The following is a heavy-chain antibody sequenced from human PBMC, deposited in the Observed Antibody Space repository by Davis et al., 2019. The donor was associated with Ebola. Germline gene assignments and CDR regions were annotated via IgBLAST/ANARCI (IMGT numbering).Heavy chain of an antibody. CDR3: ATYSNYYEYYYGMDV. J-gene: IGHJ6*02. V-gene: IGHV3-33*03. D-gene: IGHD4-11*01. CDR1: GFTFSSYG. CDR2: IWYDGSNK. Sequence: PGGSLRLSCAASGFTFSSYGMHWVRQAPGKGLEWVAVIWYDGSNKYYADSVKGRFTISRDNAKNTLYLQMNSLRAEDTAVYYCATYSNYYEYYYGMDVWGQGTTVTVSS.